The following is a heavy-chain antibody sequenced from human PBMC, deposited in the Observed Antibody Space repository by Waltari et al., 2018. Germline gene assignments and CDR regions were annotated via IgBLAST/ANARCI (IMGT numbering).Heavy chain of an antibody. V-gene: IGHV3-48*01. CDR3: ARDPGVAGP. CDR1: GFTFSSYS. CDR2: ISSSSTI. D-gene: IGHD6-19*01. J-gene: IGHJ5*02. Sequence: EVQLVESGGGLVQPGGSLRLSCAASGFTFSSYSMNWVRQAPGKGLEWVSYISSSSTIYYADSVKGRFTISRDNAKNSLYLQMNSLRAEDTAVYYCARDPGVAGPWGQGTLVTVSS.